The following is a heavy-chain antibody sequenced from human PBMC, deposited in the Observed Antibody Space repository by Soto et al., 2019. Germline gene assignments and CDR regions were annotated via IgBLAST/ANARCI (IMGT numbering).Heavy chain of an antibody. CDR3: ARERRWESLPY. J-gene: IGHJ4*02. CDR1: GYTFRNYG. CDR2: VSAYNRNT. Sequence: QVQLVQSGAEVKKPGASVKVSCEAYGYTFRNYGITWVRQAPGQGLEWMGWVSAYNRNTNYAQKFQERVTMTTDTSTSTAYMELRSLRSDDTAIYFCARERRWESLPYWGQGTRVTVSS. D-gene: IGHD1-26*01. V-gene: IGHV1-18*01.